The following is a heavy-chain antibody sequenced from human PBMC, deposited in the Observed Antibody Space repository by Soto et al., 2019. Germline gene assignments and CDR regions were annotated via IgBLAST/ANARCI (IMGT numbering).Heavy chain of an antibody. D-gene: IGHD3-22*01. CDR1: GFTFSSYG. J-gene: IGHJ4*02. CDR3: ARTYYDSSGYYLDY. CDR2: IWYDGSNK. V-gene: IGHV3-33*01. Sequence: QVQLVESGGGVVQPGRSLRLSCAASGFTFSSYGMHWVRQAPGKGLEWVAVIWYDGSNKYYADSVKGRFTISRDNSENTLYLQMNSLRAEDTAVYYCARTYYDSSGYYLDYWGQGTLVTVSS.